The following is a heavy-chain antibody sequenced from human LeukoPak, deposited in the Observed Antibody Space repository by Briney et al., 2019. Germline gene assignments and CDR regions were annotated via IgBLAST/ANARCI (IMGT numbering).Heavy chain of an antibody. Sequence: SETLSLTCAVSGYSISSGYYWGWIRQPPGKGLEWIGNIYHSGSTYYNPPLKSRVTISVDTSKNQFSLKLNSVTAADTAVYCCARRNSATFDIWGQGTMVTVSS. CDR3: ARRNSATFDI. J-gene: IGHJ3*02. CDR2: IYHSGST. D-gene: IGHD6-25*01. V-gene: IGHV4-38-2*01. CDR1: GYSISSGYY.